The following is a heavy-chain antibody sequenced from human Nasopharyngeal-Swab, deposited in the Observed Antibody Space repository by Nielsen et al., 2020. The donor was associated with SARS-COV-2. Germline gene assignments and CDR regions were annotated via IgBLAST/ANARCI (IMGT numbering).Heavy chain of an antibody. V-gene: IGHV3-13*01. CDR1: GFTFSSYD. J-gene: IGHJ5*02. CDR2: IGTAGDT. CDR3: ARAGIAVAGTWWFDP. Sequence: GGSLRLSCAASGFTFSSYDMHWVRQATGKGLEWVSAIGTAGDTYYPGPVKGRFTISRENAKNSLYLQMNSLRAGDTAVYYCARAGIAVAGTWWFDPWGQGTLVTVSS. D-gene: IGHD6-19*01.